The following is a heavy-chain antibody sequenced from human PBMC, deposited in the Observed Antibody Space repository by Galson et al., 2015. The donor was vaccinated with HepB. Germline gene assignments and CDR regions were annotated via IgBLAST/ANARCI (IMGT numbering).Heavy chain of an antibody. CDR2: ISAYNGNT. CDR3: ARDAKRRIAVAGYNWFDP. V-gene: IGHV1-18*04. CDR1: GYTFTSYG. D-gene: IGHD6-19*01. J-gene: IGHJ5*02. Sequence: SVKVSCKASGYTFTSYGISWVRQAPGQGLEWMGWISAYNGNTNYAQKLQGRVTMTTDTSTSTAYMELRSLRSDDTAVYYCARDAKRRIAVAGYNWFDPWGQGTLVTVSS.